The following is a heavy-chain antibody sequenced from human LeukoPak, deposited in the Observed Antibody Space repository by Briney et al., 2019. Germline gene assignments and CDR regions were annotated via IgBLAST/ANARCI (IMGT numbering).Heavy chain of an antibody. CDR1: GGSISSSNW. CDR3: ARSSYYYDSSGYFDY. Sequence: SGTLSLTCAVSGGSISSSNWWSWVRQPPGKGLEWIGEIYHSGSTNYNPSLKSRVTISVDKSKNQFSLKLSSVTAADTAVYYCARSSYYYDSSGYFDYWGQGTLVTVSS. J-gene: IGHJ4*02. D-gene: IGHD3-22*01. CDR2: IYHSGST. V-gene: IGHV4-4*02.